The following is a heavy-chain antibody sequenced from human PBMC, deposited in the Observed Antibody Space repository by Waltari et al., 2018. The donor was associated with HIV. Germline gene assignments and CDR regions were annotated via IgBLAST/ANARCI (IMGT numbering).Heavy chain of an antibody. CDR3: ARRAVRGGNWFDP. Sequence: EVQLVQSGAEGKKQGESLKISCKVSGYRFTRYWIGWVRQMPGKGLEWMGIIYPGDSDTRYSPSFQGQVTISADKSSSTAYLQWSSLKASDTAMYYCARRAVRGGNWFDPWGQGILVTVSS. CDR1: GYRFTRYW. J-gene: IGHJ5*02. D-gene: IGHD3-10*01. V-gene: IGHV5-51*03. CDR2: IYPGDSDT.